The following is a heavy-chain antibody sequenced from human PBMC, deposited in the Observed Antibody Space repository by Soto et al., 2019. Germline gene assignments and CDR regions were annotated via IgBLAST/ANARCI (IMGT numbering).Heavy chain of an antibody. V-gene: IGHV4-30-4*01. J-gene: IGHJ1*01. Sequence: SETLSLTCTVSGGSINIGNYYWSWTRQPPGKGLEWIGYIHYSGTTDYNPSLESRVTISLDTSKNQFSLELTSVTAADTAVYYCASIPYLGFGGVGRWGRDSWGQG. CDR1: GGSINIGNYY. D-gene: IGHD3-16*01. CDR3: ASIPYLGFGGVGRWGRDS. CDR2: IHYSGTT.